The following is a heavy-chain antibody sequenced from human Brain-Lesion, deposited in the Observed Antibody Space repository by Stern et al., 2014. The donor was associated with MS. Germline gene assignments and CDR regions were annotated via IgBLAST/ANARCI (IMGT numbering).Heavy chain of an antibody. Sequence: VQLVQSGAEVKKPGESLRISCQGSGYSFTSDWISWVRQMPGKGLEWMGRIDPSDSNPNYSPSFQGHVTISADKSINTAYLDWRSLKASDTAMYYCERHMGEGLTIDYWGQGTLVTVSS. J-gene: IGHJ4*02. CDR1: GYSFTSDW. V-gene: IGHV5-10-1*03. CDR2: IDPSDSNP. D-gene: IGHD3-16*01. CDR3: ERHMGEGLTIDY.